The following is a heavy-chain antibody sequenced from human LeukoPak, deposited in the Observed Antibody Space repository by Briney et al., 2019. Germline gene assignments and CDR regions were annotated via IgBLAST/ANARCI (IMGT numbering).Heavy chain of an antibody. CDR3: ARHVKDTSGFYYPDFDF. CDR2: IYLGDSDT. Sequence: GESLKISCKGSGYSFTKYWIGWVRQMPGKGLEWMGIIYLGDSDTRCSPSFQGQVTISADKSVSTAYLQWSSLKASDTAMYYCARHVKDTSGFYYPDFDFWGQGTLVTVSS. V-gene: IGHV5-51*01. J-gene: IGHJ4*02. D-gene: IGHD3-22*01. CDR1: GYSFTKYW.